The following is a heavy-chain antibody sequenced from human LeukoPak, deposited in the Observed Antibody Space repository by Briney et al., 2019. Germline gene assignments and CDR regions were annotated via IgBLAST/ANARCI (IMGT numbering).Heavy chain of an antibody. J-gene: IGHJ3*02. CDR2: ISSSGSTI. Sequence: GGSLRLSCAASGFTFSSYEMNWVRQAPGKGLEWVSYISSSGSTIYYADSVKGRFTISRDNAKNSLYLQMNSLRAEDTAVYYCASGLVMGIVVPPDAFDIWGQGTMVSVSS. D-gene: IGHD3-22*01. CDR3: ASGLVMGIVVPPDAFDI. CDR1: GFTFSSYE. V-gene: IGHV3-48*03.